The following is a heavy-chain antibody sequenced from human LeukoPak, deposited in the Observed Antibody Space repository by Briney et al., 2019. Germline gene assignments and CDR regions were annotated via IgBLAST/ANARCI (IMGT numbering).Heavy chain of an antibody. CDR1: VGSITDDNYY. CDR2: IYYRGTT. Sequence: SETLSLTCSVSVGSITDDNYYWGWIRQPPGKGLEWIGAIYYRGTTSYMPSLKSRVTISVDTSKNQFSLKLDSVTAADTSVYYCARHRYYYDKSAFSFDSWGQGTLVTVSS. V-gene: IGHV4-39*01. D-gene: IGHD3-22*01. J-gene: IGHJ4*02. CDR3: ARHRYYYDKSAFSFDS.